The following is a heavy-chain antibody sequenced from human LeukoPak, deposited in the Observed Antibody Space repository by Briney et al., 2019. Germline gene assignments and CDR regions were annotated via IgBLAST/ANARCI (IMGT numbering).Heavy chain of an antibody. CDR3: ARLRAAAGPYYFDY. V-gene: IGHV4-4*07. D-gene: IGHD6-13*01. J-gene: IGHJ4*02. Sequence: PSETLSLTCAVSGGSIRSFYWSWLRQPAGKGLEWIGRIYTSGTTNYNPSLKSRVTMSVDTSKNQFSLKLSSVTAADTAVYYCARLRAAAGPYYFDYWGQGTLATVSS. CDR1: GGSIRSFY. CDR2: IYTSGTT.